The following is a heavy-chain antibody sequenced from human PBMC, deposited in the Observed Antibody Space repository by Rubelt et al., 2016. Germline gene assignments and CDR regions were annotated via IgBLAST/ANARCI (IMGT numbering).Heavy chain of an antibody. Sequence: QVQLQESGPGLVKPSVTLSLTCAVSGGSISSSNWWSWVRQPPGKGLEWIGEIYHSGSTNYNTSLKSRVTISVDKSKNQFFLKRTSGTAAETAVYYCARGRYASRMASWGQGTLVTVSS. CDR1: GGSISSSNW. D-gene: IGHD3-16*01. CDR3: ARGRYASRMAS. CDR2: IYHSGST. J-gene: IGHJ4*02. V-gene: IGHV4-4*02.